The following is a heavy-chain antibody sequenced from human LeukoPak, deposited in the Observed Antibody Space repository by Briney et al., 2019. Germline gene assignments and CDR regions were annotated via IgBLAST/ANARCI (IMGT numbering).Heavy chain of an antibody. CDR1: GGSISSSSYY. D-gene: IGHD6-19*01. Sequence: SETLSLTCAVSGGSISSSSYYWGWIRQPPGTGLEWIGSIYYSGSTYYNPSLKSRVTISVDTSKNQFSLKLSSVTAADTAVYYCASRSSGWYEGYFDYWGQGTLVTVSS. CDR3: ASRSSGWYEGYFDY. V-gene: IGHV4-39*01. CDR2: IYYSGST. J-gene: IGHJ4*02.